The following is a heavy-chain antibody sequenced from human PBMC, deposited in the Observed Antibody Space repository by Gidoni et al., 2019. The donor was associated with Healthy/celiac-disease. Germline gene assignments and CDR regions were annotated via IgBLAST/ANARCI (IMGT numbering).Heavy chain of an antibody. D-gene: IGHD3-22*01. V-gene: IGHV3-13*05. CDR1: GFTFSSYD. CDR3: ARGAYYYDSSGYEGDAFDI. CDR2: IGTAGDP. J-gene: IGHJ3*02. Sequence: EVQLVESGGGLVQPGGSLRLSCAASGFTFSSYDMHWVRQATGKGLEWVSAIGTAGDPYYPGSVKGRFTISRENAKNSLYLQMNSLRAGDTAVYYCARGAYYYDSSGYEGDAFDIWGQGTMVTVSS.